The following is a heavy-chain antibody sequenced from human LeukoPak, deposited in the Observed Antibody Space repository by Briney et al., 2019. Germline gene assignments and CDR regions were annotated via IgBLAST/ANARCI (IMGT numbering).Heavy chain of an antibody. D-gene: IGHD4-11*01. J-gene: IGHJ4*02. CDR2: ISSSSSYI. V-gene: IGHV3-21*01. CDR1: EFTFSSYS. CDR3: ARPPTVTTQPIDY. Sequence: GGSLRLSCAASEFTFSSYSMNWVRQAPGKGLEWVSSISSSSSYIYYADSVKGRFTISRDNAKNSLYLQMNSLRAEDTAVYYCARPPTVTTQPIDYWGQGTLVTVSS.